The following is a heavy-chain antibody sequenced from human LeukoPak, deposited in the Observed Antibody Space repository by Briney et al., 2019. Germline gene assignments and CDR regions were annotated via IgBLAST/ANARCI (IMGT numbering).Heavy chain of an antibody. CDR3: ARDTYYYGGSSCAVRRWFDP. J-gene: IGHJ5*02. D-gene: IGHD3-10*01. CDR2: TYYRYKWYN. CDR1: GYSVSNNSAP. Sequence: SQTVPLTFAFSGYSVSNNSAPWHWLRHSPERGLEWLGNTYYRYKWYNDYAVSVKSRITINPDTSKNQFSLQLNSVTPEDTAVYYCARDTYYYGGSSCAVRRWFDPWGQGTLVTVSS. V-gene: IGHV6-1*01.